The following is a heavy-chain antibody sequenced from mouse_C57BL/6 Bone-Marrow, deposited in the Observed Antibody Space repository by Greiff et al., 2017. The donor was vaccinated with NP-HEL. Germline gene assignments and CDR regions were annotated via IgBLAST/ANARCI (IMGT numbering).Heavy chain of an antibody. D-gene: IGHD1-1*01. J-gene: IGHJ2*01. CDR3: ARRDYYGSRGDYFDY. CDR1: GYTFTSYW. V-gene: IGHV1-50*01. Sequence: QVQLQQPGAELVKPGASVKLSCKASGYTFTSYWMQWVKQRPGQGLEWIGEIDPSDSYTNYNQKFKGKATLTVDTSSSTAYMQLSSLTSEDSAVYYCARRDYYGSRGDYFDYWGQGTTLTVSS. CDR2: IDPSDSYT.